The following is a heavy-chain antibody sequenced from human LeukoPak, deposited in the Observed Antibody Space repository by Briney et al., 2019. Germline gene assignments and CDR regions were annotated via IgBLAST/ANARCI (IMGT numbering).Heavy chain of an antibody. D-gene: IGHD6-19*01. J-gene: IGHJ4*02. Sequence: GGSLRLSCAASGFTFSSYAMHWVRQAPGKGLEWVAVISYDGSNKYYADSVKGRFTISRDNSKNTLSLQMNSLRTEDTAVYYCARALGNSGGGYWGQGTLVTVSS. CDR1: GFTFSSYA. CDR2: ISYDGSNK. CDR3: ARALGNSGGGY. V-gene: IGHV3-30-3*01.